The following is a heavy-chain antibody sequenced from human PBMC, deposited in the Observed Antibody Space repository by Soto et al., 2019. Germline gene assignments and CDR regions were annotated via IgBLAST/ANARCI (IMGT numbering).Heavy chain of an antibody. CDR3: AREEGYCNGGPCYRGAFDF. CDR1: GFTFSDYS. CDR2: IGNSNNPT. J-gene: IGHJ3*01. D-gene: IGHD2-15*01. V-gene: IGHV3-21*02. Sequence: EVQLVESGGGLVKPGGSPRLSCAASGFTFSDYSMLWVRQAPGKGLEWLAFIGNSNNPTFYADSVRGRFTISRDNLKNSVYLQMNSLREEDTAVYFCAREEGYCNGGPCYRGAFDFWGQGTIVTVSS.